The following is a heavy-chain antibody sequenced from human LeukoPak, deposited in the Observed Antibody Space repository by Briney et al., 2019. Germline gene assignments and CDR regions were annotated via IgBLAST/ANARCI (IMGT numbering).Heavy chain of an antibody. CDR2: IKQDGSEK. CDR1: GFTFSNYW. Sequence: GGSLRLSCVASGFTFSNYWMSWVRQAPGKGLEWVANIKQDGSEKCYVDSVKGRFTISRDNAKNSLYLQMNSLRDEDTAVYYCARFGATAIDYWGQGTLVTVSS. J-gene: IGHJ4*02. D-gene: IGHD3-16*01. V-gene: IGHV3-7*02. CDR3: ARFGATAIDY.